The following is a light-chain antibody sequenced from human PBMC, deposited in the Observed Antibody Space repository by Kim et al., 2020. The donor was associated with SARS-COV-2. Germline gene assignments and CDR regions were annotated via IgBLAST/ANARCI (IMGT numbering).Light chain of an antibody. J-gene: IGLJ2*01. CDR2: GNS. V-gene: IGLV1-40*01. CDR3: QSYDSRGVV. CDR1: SSNSGSGYD. Sequence: GQGVTNSCTGRSSNSGSGYDVHWYQHLPGTAPKLLIYGNSNRPSGVPDRFSGSKSGTSASLAITGLQAEDEADYYCQSYDSRGVVFGGGTQLTVL.